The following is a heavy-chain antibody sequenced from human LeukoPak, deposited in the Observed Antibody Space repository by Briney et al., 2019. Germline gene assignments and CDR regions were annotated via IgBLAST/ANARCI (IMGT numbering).Heavy chain of an antibody. J-gene: IGHJ4*02. D-gene: IGHD5-12*01. CDR2: IYPGDSDT. V-gene: IGHV5-51*01. Sequence: GESLKISCKGSGYSFTSYWIGWVRQMPGKGLEWMGIIYPGDSDTRYSPSLQGQVTISADTSITTAYLQWSSLKASDTAMYYCVRAAGYSGYDLGPEPLFDYWGQGTLVTVSS. CDR1: GYSFTSYW. CDR3: VRAAGYSGYDLGPEPLFDY.